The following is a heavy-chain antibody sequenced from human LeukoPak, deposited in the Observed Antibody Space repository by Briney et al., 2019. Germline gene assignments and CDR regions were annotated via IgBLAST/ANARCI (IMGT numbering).Heavy chain of an antibody. CDR3: AKGLLLWFGEFLEAFDI. V-gene: IGHV3-30-3*01. D-gene: IGHD3-10*01. Sequence: PGGSPRLSCAASGFTFSSFAIHWVRQTPGKGLEWVGAISHDGNNKFYADSVKGRFTISRDNSKNTLYLQMNSLRAEDTAVYYCAKGLLLWFGEFLEAFDIRGQGTMVTVSS. J-gene: IGHJ3*02. CDR1: GFTFSSFA. CDR2: ISHDGNNK.